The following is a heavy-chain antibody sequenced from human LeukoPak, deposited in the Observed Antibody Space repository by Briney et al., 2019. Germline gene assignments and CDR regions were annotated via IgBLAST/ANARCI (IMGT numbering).Heavy chain of an antibody. CDR2: ISAYNGNT. CDR3: ARPYYDFHFDY. Sequence: GASVKVSCMASGYTFTSYGIIGVRQAPGQGREGMGWISAYNGNTNYAQKLQGRVTMTTDTSTSTAYMELRSLRSEDTAVYSCARPYYDFHFDYWGQGTLVTVSS. V-gene: IGHV1-18*01. J-gene: IGHJ4*02. D-gene: IGHD3-3*01. CDR1: GYTFTSYG.